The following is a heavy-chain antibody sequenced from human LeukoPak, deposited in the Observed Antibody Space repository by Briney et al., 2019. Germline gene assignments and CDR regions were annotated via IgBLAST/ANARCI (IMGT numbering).Heavy chain of an antibody. D-gene: IGHD2-2*01. CDR1: NFSFSGYA. CDR3: AKVGCSSTACYGVDY. Sequence: GGSLRLSCAASNFSFSGYAMSWVRRAPGKGLEWVSGISGSGGSTYYADSVKGRFTISRDNSKNTLYLQMNSLRGEDTAVYYCAKVGCSSTACYGVDYWGQGTLVTVSS. J-gene: IGHJ4*02. CDR2: ISGSGGST. V-gene: IGHV3-23*01.